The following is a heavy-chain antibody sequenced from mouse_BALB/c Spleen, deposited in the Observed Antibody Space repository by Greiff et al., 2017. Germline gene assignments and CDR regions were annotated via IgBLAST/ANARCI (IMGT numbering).Heavy chain of an antibody. J-gene: IGHJ4*01. CDR1: GFTFSDYY. D-gene: IGHD2-4*01. CDR3: ARGGYYDYPYAMDY. Sequence: EVKVVESGGGLVKPGGSLKLSCAASGFTFSDYYMYWVRQTPEKRLEWVATISDGGSYTYYPDSVKGRFTISRDNAKNNLYLQMSSLKSEDTAMYYCARGGYYDYPYAMDYWGQGTSVTVSS. V-gene: IGHV5-4*02. CDR2: ISDGGSYT.